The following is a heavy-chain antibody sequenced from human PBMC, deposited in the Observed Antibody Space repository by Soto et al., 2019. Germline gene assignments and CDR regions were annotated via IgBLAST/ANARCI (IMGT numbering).Heavy chain of an antibody. CDR3: ARGPLQLWLKYFDY. V-gene: IGHV1-8*01. CDR2: MNPNSGNT. Sequence: ASVKVSCKASGYTFTSYDINWVRQATGQGLEWMGWMNPNSGNTGYAQKFQGRVTMTRNTSISTAYMELSSLRSEDTAAYYCARGPLQLWLKYFDYWGQGTLVTVSS. J-gene: IGHJ4*02. CDR1: GYTFTSYD. D-gene: IGHD5-18*01.